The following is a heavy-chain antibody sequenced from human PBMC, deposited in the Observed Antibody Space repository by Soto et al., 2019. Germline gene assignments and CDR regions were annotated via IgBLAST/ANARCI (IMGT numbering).Heavy chain of an antibody. Sequence: SETLSLTCAVYGGSFSGYYWSWIRQPPGKGLEWVGEINHSGSNNYNPSIQSRVIISVETSKNQFSLKLSSVTAADTAVYYCARVWVAGTSRYYSYYAMDVWGQGTTVTVSS. CDR3: ARVWVAGTSRYYSYYAMDV. CDR1: GGSFSGYY. V-gene: IGHV4-34*01. D-gene: IGHD6-19*01. CDR2: INHSGSN. J-gene: IGHJ6*02.